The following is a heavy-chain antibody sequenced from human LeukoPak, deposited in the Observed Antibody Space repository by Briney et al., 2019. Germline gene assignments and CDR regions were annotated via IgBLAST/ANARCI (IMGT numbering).Heavy chain of an antibody. CDR1: GYTFSNYD. CDR2: MNPNSGNT. J-gene: IGHJ4*02. D-gene: IGHD6-19*01. Sequence: ASVKVSCKASGYTFSNYDINWVRQATGQGLEWMGWMNPNSGNTGYAQKFKGRVSMTRNTSISTAYMELSRLRSDDTAVYYCARVSGQWTVFDYWGQGTLVTVSS. CDR3: ARVSGQWTVFDY. V-gene: IGHV1-8*01.